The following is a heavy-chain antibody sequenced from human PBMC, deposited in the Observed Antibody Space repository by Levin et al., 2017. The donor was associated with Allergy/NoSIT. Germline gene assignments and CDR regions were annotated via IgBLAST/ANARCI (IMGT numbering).Heavy chain of an antibody. CDR2: ISAYNGNT. D-gene: IGHD2-2*01. V-gene: IGHV1-18*01. Sequence: ASVKVSCKASGYTFTSYGISWVRQAPGQGLEWMGWISAYNGNTNYAQKLQGRVTMTTDTSTSTAYMELRSLRSDDTAVYYCARAILGYCSSTSCFPGEYYYGMDVWGQGTTVTVSS. CDR1: GYTFTSYG. CDR3: ARAILGYCSSTSCFPGEYYYGMDV. J-gene: IGHJ6*02.